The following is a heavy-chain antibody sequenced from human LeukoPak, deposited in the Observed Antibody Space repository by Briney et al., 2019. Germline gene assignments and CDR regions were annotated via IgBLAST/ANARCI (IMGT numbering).Heavy chain of an antibody. Sequence: SQTLSLTCTVSGDSINSNNYYWSWIRQPAGKGLEWIGRIYSSGRTNYNPSLKSRVTISLDTSKNQFSLKLSSVTAADTAVYYCARGPRGEPINYWGQGTLVTVSS. CDR3: ARGPRGEPINY. CDR2: IYSSGRT. J-gene: IGHJ4*02. CDR1: GDSINSNNYY. D-gene: IGHD3-16*01. V-gene: IGHV4-61*02.